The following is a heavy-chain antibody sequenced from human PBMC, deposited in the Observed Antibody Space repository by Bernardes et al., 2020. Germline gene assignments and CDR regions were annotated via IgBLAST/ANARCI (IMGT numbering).Heavy chain of an antibody. D-gene: IGHD1-26*01. V-gene: IGHV3-48*03. J-gene: IGHJ6*02. CDR1: GFTFSSYE. CDR3: ARGGRTEIEYYYYYYGMDV. Sequence: GSLRLSCAASGFTFSSYEMNWVRQAPGKGLEWVSYISSSGSTIYYADSVKGRFTISRDNAKNSLYLQMNSLRAEDTAVYYCARGGRTEIEYYYYYYGMDVWGQGTTVTVSS. CDR2: ISSSGSTI.